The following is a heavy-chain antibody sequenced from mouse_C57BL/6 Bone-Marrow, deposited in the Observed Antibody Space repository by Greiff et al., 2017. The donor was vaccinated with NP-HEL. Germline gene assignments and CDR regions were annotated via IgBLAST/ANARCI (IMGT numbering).Heavy chain of an antibody. CDR2: IDPSDSYT. CDR1: GYTFTSYW. D-gene: IGHD3-2*02. CDR3: ARGELRPYDFDY. V-gene: IGHV1-50*01. J-gene: IGHJ2*01. Sequence: QVQLQQPGAELVKPGASVKLSCKASGYTFTSYWMQWVKQRPGQGLEWIGEIDPSDSYTNYTQKFKGKGTLTVDTSSSTANLQLSSPTSEDAAVYYCARGELRPYDFDYWGQGTTLTVSS.